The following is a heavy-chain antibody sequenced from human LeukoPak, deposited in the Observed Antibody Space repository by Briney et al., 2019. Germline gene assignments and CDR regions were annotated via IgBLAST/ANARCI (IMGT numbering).Heavy chain of an antibody. CDR1: GGSISSTNW. V-gene: IGHV4-4*02. J-gene: IGHJ6*03. Sequence: PSETLSLTCVVSGGSISSTNWWYVVRQPPGKGVGGIGAIYHSGSTNYNPSLKSRVTISIDKSKNQFSLNPTSVTAADTALYYCARDGGHDYYYHRDVWGKGTTVIVSS. D-gene: IGHD5-12*01. CDR2: IYHSGST. CDR3: ARDGGHDYYYHRDV.